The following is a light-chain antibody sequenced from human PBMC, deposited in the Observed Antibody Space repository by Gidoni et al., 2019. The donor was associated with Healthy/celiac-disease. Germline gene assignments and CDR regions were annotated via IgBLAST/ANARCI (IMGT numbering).Light chain of an antibody. Sequence: DIQMTQSPSTLYASVGDRVTITCRASQSISSWLAWYQQKPGKAPKLLIYKASSLESGVPSRVSGSGSGTEFTLTISSLQPDDFATYYCQQYNSYSMCSFGQGTKLEIK. CDR2: KAS. J-gene: IGKJ2*04. V-gene: IGKV1-5*03. CDR1: QSISSW. CDR3: QQYNSYSMCS.